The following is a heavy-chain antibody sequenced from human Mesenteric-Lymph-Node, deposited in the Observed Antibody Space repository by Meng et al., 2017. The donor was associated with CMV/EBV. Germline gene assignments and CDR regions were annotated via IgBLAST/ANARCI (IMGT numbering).Heavy chain of an antibody. Sequence: SVYTFTSYGLSWVRQAPGQGLEWMGWISAYNGNTNYAQKLQGRVTMTTDTSTSTAYMELRSLRSDDTAVYYCARGLNYYGSGSYSYWGQGTLVTVSS. V-gene: IGHV1-18*01. CDR2: ISAYNGNT. CDR3: ARGLNYYGSGSYSY. D-gene: IGHD3-10*01. CDR1: VYTFTSYG. J-gene: IGHJ4*02.